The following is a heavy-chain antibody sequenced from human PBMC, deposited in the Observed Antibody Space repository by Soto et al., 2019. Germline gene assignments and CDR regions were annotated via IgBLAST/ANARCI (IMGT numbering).Heavy chain of an antibody. CDR3: AKDRKTGSGWYWDY. CDR1: GFTFSSYA. V-gene: IGHV3-23*01. Sequence: GGSLRRSCAASGFTFSSYAMSWVRQAPGKGLEWVSGISASGVSTYYADSVKGRFTISRDNSENTLYLQMNSLRAEDTALYYCAKDRKTGSGWYWDYWGQGTLVTVSS. CDR2: ISASGVST. D-gene: IGHD6-19*01. J-gene: IGHJ4*02.